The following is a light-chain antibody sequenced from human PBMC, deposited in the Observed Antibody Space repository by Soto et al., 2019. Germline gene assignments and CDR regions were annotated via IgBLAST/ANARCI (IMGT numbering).Light chain of an antibody. CDR1: RSVSSRY. J-gene: IGKJ2*01. CDR3: QQYGYSPNT. V-gene: IGKV3-20*01. CDR2: GAS. Sequence: EIVLTQSPGTLSLSPGKRATLSCRASRSVSSRYLAWYQQKPGQAPRLLIYGASSRATGIPDRFSGSGSGTDFTLTITGREPEDFAVYHCQQYGYSPNTFGQGTKLEIK.